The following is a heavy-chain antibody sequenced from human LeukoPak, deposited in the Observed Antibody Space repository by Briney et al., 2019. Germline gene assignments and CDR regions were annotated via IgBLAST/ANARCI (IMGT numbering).Heavy chain of an antibody. V-gene: IGHV4-30-2*01. D-gene: IGHD3-10*01. CDR1: GGSISSGGYY. Sequence: PSETLSLTCTVSGGSISSGGYYWSWIRQPPGKGLEWIGYIYHSGSTYYNPSLKSRVTISVDRSKNQFSLKLSSVTAADTAVYYCARSYGSGSYYPIPATLENYYYYYYMDVWGKGTTVTVSS. CDR3: ARSYGSGSYYPIPATLENYYYYYYMDV. CDR2: IYHSGST. J-gene: IGHJ6*03.